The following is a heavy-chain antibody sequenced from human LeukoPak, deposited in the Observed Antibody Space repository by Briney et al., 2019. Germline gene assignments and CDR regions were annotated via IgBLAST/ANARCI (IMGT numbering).Heavy chain of an antibody. V-gene: IGHV3-23*01. CDR3: AKDYYYDSSGYYSTRLDS. CDR1: GFSCSSYD. CDR2: ISGSGGST. D-gene: IGHD3-22*01. J-gene: IGHJ4*02. Sequence: GGSLRLSCAASGFSCSSYDMNWVRQTPGKGLEWVSVISGSGGSTYYADSVKGRLTISRDNSKNTLYLQMNSLGAEDTAVYYCAKDYYYDSSGYYSTRLDSWGQGTLVTVSS.